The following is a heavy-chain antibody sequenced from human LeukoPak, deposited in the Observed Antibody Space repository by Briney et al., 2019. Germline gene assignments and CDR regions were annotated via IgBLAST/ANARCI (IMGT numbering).Heavy chain of an antibody. CDR1: GGSISSGSYY. D-gene: IGHD3-22*01. J-gene: IGHJ2*01. Sequence: SQTLSLTCTVSGGSISSGSYYWSWIRQPAGKGLEWIGRIYTSGSTNYNPSLKSRVTISVDTSKNQFSLKPSSVTAADTAVYYCAREKYYYDSSGYASEWYFDLWGRGTLVTVSS. V-gene: IGHV4-61*02. CDR3: AREKYYYDSSGYASEWYFDL. CDR2: IYTSGST.